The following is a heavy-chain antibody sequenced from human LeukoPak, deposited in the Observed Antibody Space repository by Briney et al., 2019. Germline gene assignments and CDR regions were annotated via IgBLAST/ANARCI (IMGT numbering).Heavy chain of an antibody. V-gene: IGHV1-24*01. CDR2: FDPEDGET. D-gene: IGHD6-19*01. Sequence: ASVKVSCKVSGYTLTELSMHWVRQAPGKGLEWMGGFDPEDGETIYAQKLQGRVTMTTDTSTSTAYMELRSLRSDDTAVYYCARAVAGTGPFDYWGQGTLVTVSS. CDR1: GYTLTELS. CDR3: ARAVAGTGPFDY. J-gene: IGHJ4*02.